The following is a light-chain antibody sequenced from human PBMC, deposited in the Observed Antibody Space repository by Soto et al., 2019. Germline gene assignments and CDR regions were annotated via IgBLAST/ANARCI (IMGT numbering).Light chain of an antibody. CDR2: GVN. J-gene: IGLJ3*02. Sequence: QSALTQPPSASGSPGQSVTISCTGTSSDVGGFNYVSWYQQHPGKAPKLIIYGVNRRPSGVPDRFSGSKSGNTASLTASGLQAGDEANYYCSSFAGSSGWVFGGGTQLTVL. CDR3: SSFAGSSGWV. CDR1: SSDVGGFNY. V-gene: IGLV2-8*01.